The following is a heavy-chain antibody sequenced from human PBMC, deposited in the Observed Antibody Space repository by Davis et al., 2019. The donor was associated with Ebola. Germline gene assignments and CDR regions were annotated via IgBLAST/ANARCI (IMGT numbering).Heavy chain of an antibody. J-gene: IGHJ4*02. CDR3: ARGQRYYGSGRWNY. CDR2: IYSGGST. CDR1: GFTVSSNY. D-gene: IGHD3-10*01. Sequence: GESLKISCAASGFTVSSNYMSWVRQAPGKGLEWVSVIYSGGSTYYADSVKGRFTISRHNSKNTLYLQMNSLRAEDTAVYYCARGQRYYGSGRWNYWGQGTLVTVSS. V-gene: IGHV3-53*04.